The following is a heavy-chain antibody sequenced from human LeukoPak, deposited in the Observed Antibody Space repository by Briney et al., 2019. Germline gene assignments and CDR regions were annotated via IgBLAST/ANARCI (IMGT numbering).Heavy chain of an antibody. Sequence: PSETLSLTCTVSGGSISSSSYYWGWIRQPPGKGLEWIGSIYYSGSTYYNPSLKSRVTISVGTSKNQFSLKLSSVTAADTAVYYCARHQRYSSRSIGAFDIWGQGTMVTVSS. CDR2: IYYSGST. CDR3: ARHQRYSSRSIGAFDI. V-gene: IGHV4-39*01. D-gene: IGHD5-18*01. J-gene: IGHJ3*02. CDR1: GGSISSSSYY.